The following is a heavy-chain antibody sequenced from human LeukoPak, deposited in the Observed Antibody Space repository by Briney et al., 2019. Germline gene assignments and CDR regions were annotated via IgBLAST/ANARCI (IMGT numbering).Heavy chain of an antibody. CDR1: GFTFSRYG. J-gene: IGHJ4*02. CDR3: AKADEMNMDY. Sequence: GGSLRLSCAASGFTFSRYGMHWVRQAPGKGLEWAAVIWYDGSITYYADSVMGRFTISKDNSRNMLYLQMNSLRAEDTAVYYCAKADEMNMDYWGQGTLVTVSS. D-gene: IGHD2/OR15-2a*01. V-gene: IGHV3-33*06. CDR2: IWYDGSIT.